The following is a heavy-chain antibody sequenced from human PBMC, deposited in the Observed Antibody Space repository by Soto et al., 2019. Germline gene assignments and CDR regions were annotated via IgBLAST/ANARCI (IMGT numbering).Heavy chain of an antibody. CDR3: ARRGYCSGGGCPNAFDL. D-gene: IGHD2-15*01. Sequence: ASVKVSCKASGYIFTRYGMHWVRQAPGQRLEWMGWINAGNGDTKYSQKFQGRVTITRDTSANTAFMELSSLRSEETAIYYCARRGYCSGGGCPNAFDLWGQGTMVTVSS. V-gene: IGHV1-3*01. CDR2: INAGNGDT. CDR1: GYIFTRYG. J-gene: IGHJ3*01.